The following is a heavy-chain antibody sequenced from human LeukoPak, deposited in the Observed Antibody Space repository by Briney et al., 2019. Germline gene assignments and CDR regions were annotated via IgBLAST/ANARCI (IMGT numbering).Heavy chain of an antibody. CDR2: INSDGSST. CDR3: ARAKKLLWFGELNMTYYYYYYYMDV. J-gene: IGHJ6*03. Sequence: HPGRSLRLSCAASGFTFSSYWMHWVRHAPGKGLVWVSRINSDGSSTSYADSVKGRFTISRDNAKNTLYLQMNSLRAEDTAVYYCARAKKLLWFGELNMTYYYYYYYMDVWGKGTTVTISS. D-gene: IGHD3-10*01. CDR1: GFTFSSYW. V-gene: IGHV3-74*01.